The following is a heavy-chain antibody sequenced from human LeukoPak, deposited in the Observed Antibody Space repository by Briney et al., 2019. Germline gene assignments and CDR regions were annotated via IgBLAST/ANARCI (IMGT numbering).Heavy chain of an antibody. V-gene: IGHV1-2*02. D-gene: IGHD4/OR15-4a*01. J-gene: IGHJ4*02. CDR2: INPNGGGT. CDR1: GDTFTSYY. CDR3: ARGGAYFDY. Sequence: ASVKVSCKASGDTFTSYYMHWVRQAPGQGLEWMGWINPNGGGTKYAQKFQDTVTMPTDTSISTAYMELSGLRSDDTAVYYCARGGAYFDYWGQGTLVTVSS.